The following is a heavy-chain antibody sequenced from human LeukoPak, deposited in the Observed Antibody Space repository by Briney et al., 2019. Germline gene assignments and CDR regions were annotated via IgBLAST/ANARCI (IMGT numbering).Heavy chain of an antibody. Sequence: GGSLRLSCAASGFTVSSNYMTWVRQAPGRGLEWVSVIYSGGATSYADSVKGRFTISRDSSKNTLYLQMSSLRAEDTAVYFCANLDRRTVGVDYWGQGTLVTVSS. CDR3: ANLDRRTVGVDY. V-gene: IGHV3-53*01. D-gene: IGHD1-26*01. CDR2: IYSGGAT. CDR1: GFTVSSNY. J-gene: IGHJ4*02.